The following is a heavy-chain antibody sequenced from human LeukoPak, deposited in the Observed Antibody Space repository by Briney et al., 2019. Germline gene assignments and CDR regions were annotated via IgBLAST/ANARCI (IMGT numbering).Heavy chain of an antibody. Sequence: GGSLRLSCAASGFTFSSYWMSWVRQAPGKGLEWVANIKQDGSEKYYVDSVKGRFTISRDNAKNSLYLQMNSLRAEDTAVYYCAREGRGIQLWFWGAFDIWGQGTMVTVSS. D-gene: IGHD5-18*01. V-gene: IGHV3-7*01. J-gene: IGHJ3*02. CDR1: GFTFSSYW. CDR3: AREGRGIQLWFWGAFDI. CDR2: IKQDGSEK.